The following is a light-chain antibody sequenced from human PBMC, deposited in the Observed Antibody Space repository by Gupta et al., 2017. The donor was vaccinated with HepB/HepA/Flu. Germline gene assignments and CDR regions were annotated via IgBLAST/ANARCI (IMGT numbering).Light chain of an antibody. V-gene: IGKV3-11*01. Sequence: EIVLTQSPATLSLSPGERATLSCRASQSVSSYLAWYQQKPGQAPRLLIYDASNRATGIPARFSGSGSGTDFTLTIRRLEPEDFAVYYCQQSSKGPPRTFGGGTKVEIK. CDR3: QQSSKGPPRT. CDR2: DAS. J-gene: IGKJ4*02. CDR1: QSVSSY.